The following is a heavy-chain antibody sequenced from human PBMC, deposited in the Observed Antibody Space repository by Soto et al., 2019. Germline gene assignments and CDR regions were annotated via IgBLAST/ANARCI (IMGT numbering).Heavy chain of an antibody. J-gene: IGHJ4*02. Sequence: SETLSLTCTVSGGSIDSGDYYWSWIRQPPGKGLEWIGYVYYSGTTNYNPFLKSRVTLSLDKSKNQFSLKMNSVTAADTAVYYCGRGRSGQIVVFYWGQGTPVTVSS. V-gene: IGHV4-61*08. CDR2: VYYSGTT. D-gene: IGHD1-26*01. CDR3: GRGRSGQIVVFY. CDR1: GGSIDSGDYY.